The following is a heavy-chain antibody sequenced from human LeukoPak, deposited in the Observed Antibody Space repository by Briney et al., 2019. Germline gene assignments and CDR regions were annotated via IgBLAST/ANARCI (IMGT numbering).Heavy chain of an antibody. CDR3: AHRHSAVGGFDY. CDR2: TCWDDDK. Sequence: SGPTLVNPTQTLTLTCTFSGFSLTTTGVGVGWIRQPPGKALEWLALTCWDDDKRYSPSLQSRLTITKDTSKNRVVLSMTNMDPVDTAAYYCAHRHSAVGGFDYWGQGILVTVSS. CDR1: GFSLTTTGVG. D-gene: IGHD6-19*01. V-gene: IGHV2-5*02. J-gene: IGHJ4*02.